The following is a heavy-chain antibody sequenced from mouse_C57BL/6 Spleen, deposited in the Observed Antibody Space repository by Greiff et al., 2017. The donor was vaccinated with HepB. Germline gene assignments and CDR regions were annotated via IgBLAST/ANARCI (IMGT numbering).Heavy chain of an antibody. D-gene: IGHD1-1*01. CDR2: IWSGGST. CDR3: ARTGTTVPHYYAMDY. Sequence: VHLVESGPGLVQPSQSLSITCTVSGFSLTSYGVHWVRQSPGKGLEWLGVIWSGGSTDYNAAFISRLSISKDNSKSQVFFKMNSLQADDTAIYYCARTGTTVPHYYAMDYWGQGTSVTVSS. J-gene: IGHJ4*01. CDR1: GFSLTSYG. V-gene: IGHV2-2*01.